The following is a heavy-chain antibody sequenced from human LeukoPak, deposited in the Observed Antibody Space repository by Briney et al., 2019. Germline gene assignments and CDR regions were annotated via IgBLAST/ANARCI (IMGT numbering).Heavy chain of an antibody. Sequence: GRSLRLSCAASGFTFSSYALLWVRQAPGKGLEGVAVISYVGSNKYYADSVKDRFTISRDNSKNTLYLQMNSLRAEDTAVYYCARDAGGCSSTSCYADWFDPWGQGTLVTVSS. CDR2: ISYVGSNK. CDR3: ARDAGGCSSTSCYADWFDP. CDR1: GFTFSSYA. V-gene: IGHV3-30*04. J-gene: IGHJ5*02. D-gene: IGHD2-2*01.